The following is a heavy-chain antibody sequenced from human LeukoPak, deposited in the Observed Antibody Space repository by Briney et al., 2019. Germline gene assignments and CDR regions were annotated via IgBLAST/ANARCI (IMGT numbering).Heavy chain of an antibody. CDR1: GFIFRRNG. J-gene: IGHJ3*02. CDR2: IWFDGSKT. D-gene: IGHD3-9*01. V-gene: IGHV3-30*02. Sequence: PGGSLRLSCAASGFIFRRNGMHWVRQVPGKGLEWVALIWFDGSKTYYADSVKGRFTISRDNSRNTLFLQMSSLRAEDTAVYYCARDPLYFDWPGAFDIWGQGTMVTVSS. CDR3: ARDPLYFDWPGAFDI.